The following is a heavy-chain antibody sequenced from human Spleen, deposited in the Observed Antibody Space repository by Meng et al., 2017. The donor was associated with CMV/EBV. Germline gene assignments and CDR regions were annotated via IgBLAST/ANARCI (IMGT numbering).Heavy chain of an antibody. CDR2: IYYSGST. Sequence: SETLSLTCTVSDGSISRSSGYYWSWIRQHPGKGLEWIGDIYYSGSTYYNPSLKSRVTISVDTSKNQFSLKLISVSAADTAVYFCARRQGYDANPFFDYWGQGTLVTVSS. CDR1: DGSISRSSGYY. D-gene: IGHD4/OR15-4a*01. V-gene: IGHV4-31*03. J-gene: IGHJ4*02. CDR3: ARRQGYDANPFFDY.